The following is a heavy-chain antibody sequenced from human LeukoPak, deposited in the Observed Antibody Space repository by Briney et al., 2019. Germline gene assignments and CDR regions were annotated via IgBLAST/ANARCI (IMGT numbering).Heavy chain of an antibody. Sequence: GGSLRLSCAASGFAFSTNWMHWVRQAPGKGLVWVSHISTDARTITYADFVKGRFTISRDNAKNTLYLQMYSLRAEDTALYYCVRGQATAWGLDYWGQGTLVTVSS. J-gene: IGHJ4*02. CDR2: ISTDARTI. D-gene: IGHD6-13*01. CDR3: VRGQATAWGLDY. CDR1: GFAFSTNW. V-gene: IGHV3-74*01.